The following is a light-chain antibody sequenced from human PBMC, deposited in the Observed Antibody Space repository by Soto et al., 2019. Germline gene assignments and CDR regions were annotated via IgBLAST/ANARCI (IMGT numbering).Light chain of an antibody. Sequence: EIVMTQSPATLSLSPGERATLSRRASQSVNSNLAWYQQKPGQAPRLLIYGASTRATGIPARFSGSGSGTEFTLTISSLQSEDFAVYYCQQYNKWPQTFGQGTKVEIK. J-gene: IGKJ1*01. CDR1: QSVNSN. CDR2: GAS. V-gene: IGKV3-15*01. CDR3: QQYNKWPQT.